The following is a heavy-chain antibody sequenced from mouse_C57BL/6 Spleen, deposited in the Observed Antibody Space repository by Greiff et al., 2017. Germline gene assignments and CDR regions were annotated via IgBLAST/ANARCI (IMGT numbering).Heavy chain of an antibody. J-gene: IGHJ2*01. CDR1: GYTFTDYE. CDR2: IDPETGGT. Sequence: VQLQQSGAELVRPGASVTLSCKASGYTFTDYEMHWVKQTPVHGLEWIGAIDPETGGTAYNQKFKGKAILTADKSSSTAYMELRSLTSEDSAVYYCTREGRQLRFFDYWGQGTTLTVSS. V-gene: IGHV1-15*01. D-gene: IGHD3-2*02. CDR3: TREGRQLRFFDY.